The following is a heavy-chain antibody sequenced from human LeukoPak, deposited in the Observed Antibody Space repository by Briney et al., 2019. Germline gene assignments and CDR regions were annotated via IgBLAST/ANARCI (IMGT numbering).Heavy chain of an antibody. J-gene: IGHJ4*02. CDR1: GFTFTDYA. CDR3: AKDRSIGTYYTFDH. D-gene: IGHD1-26*01. CDR2: ISASGVMT. Sequence: GGSLRLSCAASGFTFTDYAMTWVRQAPGKGLEWVSSISASGVMTYYADSVKGRFTVSRDNSKNSLYLQMNSLTAADTAVYYCAKDRSIGTYYTFDHWGQGTLVTVSS. V-gene: IGHV3-23*01.